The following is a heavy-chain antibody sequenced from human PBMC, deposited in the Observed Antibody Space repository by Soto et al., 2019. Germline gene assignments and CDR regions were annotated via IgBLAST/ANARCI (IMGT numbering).Heavy chain of an antibody. CDR2: MYPGDSDT. J-gene: IGHJ6*02. CDR3: ARRGQGYGMDV. D-gene: IGHD3-10*01. V-gene: IGHV5-51*01. Sequence: GESLKISCKGSGYIFSTYWIGWVRQMPGKGLEWMGIMYPGDSDTRYSPSFQGQVTMSAEKSISTAYLQWNSLKASDTAMYYCARRGQGYGMDVWGQGTTVTVSS. CDR1: GYIFSTYW.